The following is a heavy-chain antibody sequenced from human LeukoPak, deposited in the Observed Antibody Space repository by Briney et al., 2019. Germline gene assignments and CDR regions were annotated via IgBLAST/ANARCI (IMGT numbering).Heavy chain of an antibody. J-gene: IGHJ6*02. CDR1: GGTFSSYA. D-gene: IGHD3-10*01. CDR2: IIPIFGTA. V-gene: IGHV1-69*13. CDR3: AGNYGSGTLWGMDV. Sequence: ASVKVSCKASGGTFSSYAISWVRQAPGQGLEWMGGIIPIFGTANYAQKFQGRVTITADESTSTAYMELSSLRSEDTAVYYCAGNYGSGTLWGMDVWGQGTTVTVSS.